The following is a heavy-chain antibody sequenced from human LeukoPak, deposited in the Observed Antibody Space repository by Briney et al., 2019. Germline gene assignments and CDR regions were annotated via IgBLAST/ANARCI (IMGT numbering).Heavy chain of an antibody. D-gene: IGHD1-14*01. CDR2: IDLAGEYT. J-gene: IGHJ4*02. CDR3: ARDRNHPEY. V-gene: IGHV3-74*01. CDR1: GFTFSDYW. Sequence: GGSQRLSCAASGFTFSDYWMHWVRQAPGKGLMWVSTIDLAGEYTTYADSVKGRFTISRDNAKDTLYLQMNSLRAEDTAVYYCARDRNHPEYWGQGTLVTVSS.